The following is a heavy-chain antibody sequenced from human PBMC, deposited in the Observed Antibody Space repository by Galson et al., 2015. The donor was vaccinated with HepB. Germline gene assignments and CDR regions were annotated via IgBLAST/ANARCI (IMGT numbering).Heavy chain of an antibody. J-gene: IGHJ6*04. CDR2: ISGSGATI. D-gene: IGHD6-6*01. CDR3: AKLRDVSSPHYHMNV. V-gene: IGHV3-23*01. Sequence: SLRLSCAASGFAFRSFAMTWVRQAPGKGLEFASSISGSGATIYYADSVKGRFTISRDNSKDTLFLQMNTLRAEDTAIYYCAKLRDVSSPHYHMNVWGKGATVTVSS. CDR1: GFAFRSFA.